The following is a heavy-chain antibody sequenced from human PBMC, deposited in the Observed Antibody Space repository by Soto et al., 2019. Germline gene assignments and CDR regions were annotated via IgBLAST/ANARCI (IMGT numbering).Heavy chain of an antibody. CDR2: IYYSGST. J-gene: IGHJ4*02. D-gene: IGHD6-19*01. Sequence: SETLSLTCTVSGGSISSSSYYWGWIRQPPGKGLEWIGSIYYSGSTYYNPSLKSRVTISVDTSKNQFSLKLSSVTAADTAVYYCARLPRSRIAVAGTGVDYWGQGTLVTVSS. CDR1: GGSISSSSYY. CDR3: ARLPRSRIAVAGTGVDY. V-gene: IGHV4-39*01.